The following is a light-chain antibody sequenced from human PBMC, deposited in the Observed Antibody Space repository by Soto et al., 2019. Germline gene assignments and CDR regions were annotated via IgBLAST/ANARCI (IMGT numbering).Light chain of an antibody. V-gene: IGKV1-5*01. CDR3: QHYNSYSEA. Sequence: DIQMTQSPSTLSASVGDRVTITWRASQSISSWLAWYQQKPGKAPDLLIYDASSLDRGVPSRFSGSGSGTEFTLTISSPQPDDFATYYCQHYNSYSEAFGQGTKVDIK. CDR1: QSISSW. J-gene: IGKJ1*01. CDR2: DAS.